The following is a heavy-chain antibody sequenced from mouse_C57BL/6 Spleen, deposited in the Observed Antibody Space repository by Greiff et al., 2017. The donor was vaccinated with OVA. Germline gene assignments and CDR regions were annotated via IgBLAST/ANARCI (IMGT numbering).Heavy chain of an antibody. V-gene: IGHV1-69*01. CDR3: ARRVDYYGSSSYYYAMDY. Sequence: VQLQQPGAELVMPGASVKLSCKASGYTFTSYWMHWVKQRPGQGLEWIGEIDPSDSYTNYNQKFKGKSTLTVDKSSSTAYLQLSSLTSEDSAVYYCARRVDYYGSSSYYYAMDYWGQGTSVTVSS. D-gene: IGHD1-1*01. CDR2: IDPSDSYT. J-gene: IGHJ4*01. CDR1: GYTFTSYW.